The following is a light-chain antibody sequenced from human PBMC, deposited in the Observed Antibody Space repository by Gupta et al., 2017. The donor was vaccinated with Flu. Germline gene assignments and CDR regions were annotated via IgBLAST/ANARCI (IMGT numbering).Light chain of an antibody. V-gene: IGLV2-11*01. Sequence: QSALTQPRSVSGSPGQSVTFSCTGARSDVGGYNYVSWYQQHPGKAPKLMIYDVSKRPSGVPDRFPGSKSGNTASLTISGLQAEDEADYYCCSYAGNYTWVFGGGTKLTIL. J-gene: IGLJ3*02. CDR2: DVS. CDR1: RSDVGGYNY. CDR3: CSYAGNYTWV.